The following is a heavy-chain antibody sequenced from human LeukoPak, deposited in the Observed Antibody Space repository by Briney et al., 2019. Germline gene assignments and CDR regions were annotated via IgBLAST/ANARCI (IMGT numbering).Heavy chain of an antibody. D-gene: IGHD6-19*01. CDR2: ISASGKT. V-gene: IGHV4-61*02. Sequence: PSETLSLTCTVSGGSINSGGYYWSWIRQSAGKGLEWIGRISASGKTNYNPSLEDRVTISVDTSKNQFSLKLRSVTATDTAMYYCAGEVGWLGHFYFYYMDVWGKGTTVTISS. CDR1: GGSINSGGYY. CDR3: AGEVGWLGHFYFYYMDV. J-gene: IGHJ6*03.